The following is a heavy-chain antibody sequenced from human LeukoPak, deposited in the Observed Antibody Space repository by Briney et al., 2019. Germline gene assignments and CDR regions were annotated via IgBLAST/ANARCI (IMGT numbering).Heavy chain of an antibody. D-gene: IGHD1-26*01. CDR3: ARDLSRLGVVGARGDAFDI. J-gene: IGHJ3*02. Sequence: SETLSLTCTVSGGSISSYYWSWIRQPPGKGLEWIGYIYYSGTTNYNPSLKSRVTISVDTSKNQFSLKLSSVTAADTAVYYCARDLSRLGVVGARGDAFDIWGQGTMVTVSS. CDR1: GGSISSYY. CDR2: IYYSGTT. V-gene: IGHV4-59*12.